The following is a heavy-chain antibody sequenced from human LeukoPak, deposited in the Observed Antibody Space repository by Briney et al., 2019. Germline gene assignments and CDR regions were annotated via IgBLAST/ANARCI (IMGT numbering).Heavy chain of an antibody. CDR1: GFTFSCYT. D-gene: IGHD1-1*01. V-gene: IGHV3-48*02. Sequence: GGSLRLSCAASGFTFSCYTMNWVRQAPGKGLEWVSYITNVGNTVYYADSVKGRFTISRDNAKNSLYLQMNSLRDEDTAVYYCARERNQLTLPIDYWGQGTLVTVSS. CDR2: ITNVGNTV. CDR3: ARERNQLTLPIDY. J-gene: IGHJ4*02.